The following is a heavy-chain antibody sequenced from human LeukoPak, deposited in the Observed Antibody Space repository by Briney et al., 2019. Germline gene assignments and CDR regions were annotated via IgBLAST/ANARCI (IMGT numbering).Heavy chain of an antibody. CDR1: GGSISIYY. CDR2: IFYSGST. Sequence: SETLSLTCTVSGGSISIYYWNWIRQHPGKGLEWIGYIFYSGSTYYNPSLKSRAIVSIDTSKNQFSLKLSSVTAADTAVYYCARDPNSGVLGDIWGQGTMVTVSS. CDR3: ARDPNSGVLGDI. J-gene: IGHJ3*02. V-gene: IGHV4-59*06. D-gene: IGHD1-26*01.